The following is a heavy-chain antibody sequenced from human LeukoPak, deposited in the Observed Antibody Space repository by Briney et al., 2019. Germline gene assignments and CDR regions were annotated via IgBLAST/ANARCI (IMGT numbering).Heavy chain of an antibody. CDR1: GFTFSSYS. Sequence: GGSLRLSCAASGFTFSSYSMNWVRQAPGKGLEWVSSISSSSSYMYYADSLKGRFTISRDNAKNSLYLQMNSRRAEDTAVYYCARDRNGDYFDYWGQGTLVTVSS. CDR3: ARDRNGDYFDY. D-gene: IGHD4-17*01. CDR2: ISSSSSYM. V-gene: IGHV3-21*01. J-gene: IGHJ4*02.